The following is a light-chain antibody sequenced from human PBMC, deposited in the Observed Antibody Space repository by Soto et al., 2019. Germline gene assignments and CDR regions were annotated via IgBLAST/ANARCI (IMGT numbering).Light chain of an antibody. J-gene: IGKJ3*01. V-gene: IGKV1-27*01. Sequence: DIQMTQSPSSLSASVGDRVTMTCRASQAISNYVDWYQQKPGEVPKLLIYAASTLQSGVPARFSGGGFGTDFTLTISSLRPADVATYYCQRYHSALLTFGPGTKVDLK. CDR1: QAISNY. CDR3: QRYHSALLT. CDR2: AAS.